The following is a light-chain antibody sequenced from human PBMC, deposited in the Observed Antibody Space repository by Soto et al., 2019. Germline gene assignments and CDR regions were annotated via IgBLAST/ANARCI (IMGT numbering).Light chain of an antibody. CDR3: QQSSRPPIT. Sequence: DIQMTQYPSSLSASVGDRITITCRASQNINNFLNWYQQKPGKAPKLLIYETSSLQSGVPSRFSGSGSGTDFTLTISSLQPDDFATYYCQQSSRPPITFGQGTRLEIK. CDR1: QNINNF. V-gene: IGKV1-39*01. CDR2: ETS. J-gene: IGKJ5*01.